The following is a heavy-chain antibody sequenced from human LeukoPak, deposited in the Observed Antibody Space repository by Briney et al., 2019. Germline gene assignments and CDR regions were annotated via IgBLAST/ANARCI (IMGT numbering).Heavy chain of an antibody. CDR1: GGSISSYY. Sequence: SETLSLTCTVSGGSISSYYWSWIRQPPGKGLEWIGYIYYSGSTNYNPSLKSRVTISVDTSKNQFSLKLSSVTAADTAVYYCARQKGSSSSSWYYPDAFDIWGQGTMVTVSS. CDR2: IYYSGST. D-gene: IGHD6-13*01. J-gene: IGHJ3*02. V-gene: IGHV4-59*08. CDR3: ARQKGSSSSSWYYPDAFDI.